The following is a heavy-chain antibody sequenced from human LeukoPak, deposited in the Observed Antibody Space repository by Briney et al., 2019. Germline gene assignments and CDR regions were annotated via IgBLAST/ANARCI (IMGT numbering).Heavy chain of an antibody. CDR3: ARAPIRSAFDP. CDR2: ISSSSSCI. CDR1: GFTVSSNY. V-gene: IGHV3-21*01. D-gene: IGHD3-9*01. J-gene: IGHJ5*02. Sequence: GGSLRLSCAASGFTVSSNYMSWVRQAPGKGLEWVSSISSSSSCIYYADSVKGRFTISRDNARNSLYLQMNSLRAEDTAVYYCARAPIRSAFDPWGQGTLVTVSS.